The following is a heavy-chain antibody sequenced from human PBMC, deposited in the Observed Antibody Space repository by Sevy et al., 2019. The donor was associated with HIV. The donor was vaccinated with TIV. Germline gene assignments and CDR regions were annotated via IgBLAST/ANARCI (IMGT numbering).Heavy chain of an antibody. CDR3: ARDEYSGYKY. CDR2: IIPIFGTA. Sequence: SVKVSCKASGGTFSSYAISWVRQAPGQGLEWMGGIIPIFGTANYPQKFQGRVTITADESTSTAYMELSSLRSEDTAVCYCARDEYSGYKYWGQGTLVTVSS. J-gene: IGHJ4*02. D-gene: IGHD5-12*01. CDR1: GGTFSSYA. V-gene: IGHV1-69*13.